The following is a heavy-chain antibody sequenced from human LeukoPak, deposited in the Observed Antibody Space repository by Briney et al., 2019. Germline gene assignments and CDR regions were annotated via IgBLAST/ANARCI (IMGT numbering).Heavy chain of an antibody. D-gene: IGHD3-22*01. J-gene: IGHJ3*02. CDR3: ARVATYYYDSSRRGGAFDI. CDR1: GGSISSGGYS. CDR2: IYHSGST. V-gene: IGHV4-30-2*01. Sequence: KPSETLSLTCTVSGGSISSGGYSWRWIRQPPGKGLEWIGYIYHSGSTYYNPALKSRVTISVDRSKNQFSLKLSSVTAADTAVYYCARVATYYYDSSRRGGAFDIWGQGTMVTVSS.